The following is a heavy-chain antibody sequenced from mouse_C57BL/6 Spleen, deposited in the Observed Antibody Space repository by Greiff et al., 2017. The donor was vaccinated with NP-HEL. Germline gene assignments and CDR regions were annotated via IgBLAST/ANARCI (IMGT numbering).Heavy chain of an antibody. Sequence: VQLQQSGAELVMPGASVKLSCKASGYTFTSYWMHWVKQRPGQGLEWIGEIDPSDSDTNYNQKFKGKSTLTVDKSSSTAYMQLSSLTSEDSAVYYCARWCTVVATRLAMDYWGQGTSVTVSS. V-gene: IGHV1-69*01. CDR1: GYTFTSYW. D-gene: IGHD1-1*01. J-gene: IGHJ4*01. CDR2: IDPSDSDT. CDR3: ARWCTVVATRLAMDY.